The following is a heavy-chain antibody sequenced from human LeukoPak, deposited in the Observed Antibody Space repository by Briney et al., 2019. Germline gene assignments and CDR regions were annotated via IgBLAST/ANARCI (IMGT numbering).Heavy chain of an antibody. CDR2: IQSDGSNK. Sequence: GGSLRLSCAASEFTFSSYGMHWVRQAPGKGLEWVSFIQSDGSNKYYADSVKGRFTVSRDNARNTLYLQMDSLRVDDTAVYYCARDWAWGGFDHWGQGTLVTVSS. V-gene: IGHV3-30*02. CDR1: EFTFSSYG. CDR3: ARDWAWGGFDH. J-gene: IGHJ4*02. D-gene: IGHD3-16*01.